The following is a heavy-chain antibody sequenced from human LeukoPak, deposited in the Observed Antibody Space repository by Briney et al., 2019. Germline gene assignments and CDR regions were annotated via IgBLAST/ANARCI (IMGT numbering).Heavy chain of an antibody. CDR3: AKRGDFWTGSAKYFDY. J-gene: IGHJ4*02. Sequence: GGSLRLSCAASGFTFSSYAMSWVRQAPGKGLEWVSVISGGGGSTYYADSVKGRFTISRDNSKNTLYLQMNSLRVEDTAVYYCAKRGDFWTGSAKYFDYWGQGTLVTVSS. D-gene: IGHD3/OR15-3a*01. V-gene: IGHV3-23*01. CDR2: ISGGGGST. CDR1: GFTFSSYA.